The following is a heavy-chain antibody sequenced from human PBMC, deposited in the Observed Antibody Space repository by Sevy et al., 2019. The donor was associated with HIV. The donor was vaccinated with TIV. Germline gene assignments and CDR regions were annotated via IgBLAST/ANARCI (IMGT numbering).Heavy chain of an antibody. J-gene: IGHJ4*02. CDR2: IGSNGSST. Sequence: GGSLRLSCAASGFTFSSDWMHWVRQAPGKGLVSVARIGSNGSSTRYEYAVKGRFTISRDNADNTVYLQLNSLRIEDTAVYYCGRVRGLVGDYHTIDYWGQRTLVTVSS. CDR1: GFTFSSDW. V-gene: IGHV3-74*01. D-gene: IGHD1-26*01. CDR3: GRVRGLVGDYHTIDY.